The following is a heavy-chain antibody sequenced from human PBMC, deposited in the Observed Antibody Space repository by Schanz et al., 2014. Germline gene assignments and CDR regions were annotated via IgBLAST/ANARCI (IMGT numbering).Heavy chain of an antibody. J-gene: IGHJ4*02. CDR2: ISAQTGDT. CDR1: GYTFTAYG. D-gene: IGHD5-12*01. V-gene: IGHV1-18*01. Sequence: VQSVHSGTEVQKLGASVKVSCQTSGYTFTAYGINWVRQAPGQGLEWIGWISAQTGDTRYAQKLQGRVTMTADTSTSTAYMELRSLRFDDTAVYYCARDFSAYVGNYFAYWGQGTLVNVSS. CDR3: ARDFSAYVGNYFAY.